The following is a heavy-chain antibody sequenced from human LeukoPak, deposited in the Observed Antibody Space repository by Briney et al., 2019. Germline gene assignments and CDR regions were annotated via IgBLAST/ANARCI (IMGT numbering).Heavy chain of an antibody. CDR3: AKEGKTRNWNYFQAKPVY. J-gene: IGHJ4*02. CDR1: GFTFSSYA. Sequence: GGSLRLFCAPSGFTFSSYAMNWVRQAPGKGLECVSAISGSGGSTHYADSVKDRFTISRDNCKNTLYLQMKNLRVEDTDVYYCAKEGKTRNWNYFQAKPVYWGQGTLVTVSS. CDR2: ISGSGGST. D-gene: IGHD1-7*01. V-gene: IGHV3-23*01.